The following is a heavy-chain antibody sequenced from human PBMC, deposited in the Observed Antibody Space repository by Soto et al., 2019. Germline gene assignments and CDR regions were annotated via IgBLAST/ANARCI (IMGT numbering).Heavy chain of an antibody. J-gene: IGHJ4*02. V-gene: IGHV4-39*01. CDR3: ARRGMTTGDY. D-gene: IGHD4-4*01. CDR2: IYYSGST. Sequence: PSETLSLTCTVSGGSISSSIYYWGWIRQPPGKGLEWIGSIYYSGSTYYNPSLKSRVTISVDTSKNQFSLKLSSVTAADTAVYYCARRGMTTGDYWGQGTLVTVSS. CDR1: GGSISSSIYY.